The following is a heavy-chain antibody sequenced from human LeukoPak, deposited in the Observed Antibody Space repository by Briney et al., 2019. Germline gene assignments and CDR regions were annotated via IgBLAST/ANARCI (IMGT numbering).Heavy chain of an antibody. J-gene: IGHJ4*02. CDR1: GGSITGYS. V-gene: IGHV4-59*01. CDR2: ISYRGAT. Sequence: PSETLSLTCTVSGGSITGYSWSWFRQSPVKGLEWIGYISYRGATNYNPSLKSRVTVTLVITKNQFLLKLTSVTAADAAVYYCAKETAAVYWGQGTLVTVSS. D-gene: IGHD6-25*01. CDR3: AKETAAVY.